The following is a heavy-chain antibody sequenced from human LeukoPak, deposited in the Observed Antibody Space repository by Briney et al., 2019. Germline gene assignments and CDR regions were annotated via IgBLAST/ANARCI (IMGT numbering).Heavy chain of an antibody. CDR3: ARLYSGSYYNPFDY. CDR1: GYSFASYW. Sequence: GESLKISCKGSGYSFASYWIGWVRQMPGKGLEWMGIIYPGDSNTKYSPSFQGQVTISADKSISTAYLQWSSLKASDTAMYYCARLYSGSYYNPFDYWGQGTLVTVSS. D-gene: IGHD1-26*01. J-gene: IGHJ4*02. V-gene: IGHV5-51*01. CDR2: IYPGDSNT.